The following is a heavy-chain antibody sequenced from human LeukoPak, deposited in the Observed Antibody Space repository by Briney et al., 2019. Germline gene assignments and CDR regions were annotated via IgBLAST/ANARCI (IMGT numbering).Heavy chain of an antibody. CDR3: ARGGYSGFDSQYYFDY. CDR2: IYHSGGT. CDR1: GGAVSSGGYS. D-gene: IGHD5-12*01. Sequence: SETFSLTCAVSGGAVSSGGYSWSWIRQPPGKGLEWIGYIYHSGGTSYYPSLKSRVTISVDRSKNQFSLKLSSVTAVDTAVYYCARGGYSGFDSQYYFDYWGQGTLVTVSS. J-gene: IGHJ4*02. V-gene: IGHV4-30-2*01.